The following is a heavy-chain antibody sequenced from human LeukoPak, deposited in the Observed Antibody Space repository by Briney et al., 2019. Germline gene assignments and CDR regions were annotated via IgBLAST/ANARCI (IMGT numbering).Heavy chain of an antibody. Sequence: PGGSLRLSCAASGFTFSSYWMGWVRQAPGKGLEWVANIKQDGSEKYYVDSVKGRFTISRDNAKNSLYLQMNSLRAEDTAVYYCARDFHSGYDLPYYFDYWGQGTLVTVSS. CDR3: ARDFHSGYDLPYYFDY. CDR1: GFTFSSYW. J-gene: IGHJ4*02. V-gene: IGHV3-7*01. D-gene: IGHD5-12*01. CDR2: IKQDGSEK.